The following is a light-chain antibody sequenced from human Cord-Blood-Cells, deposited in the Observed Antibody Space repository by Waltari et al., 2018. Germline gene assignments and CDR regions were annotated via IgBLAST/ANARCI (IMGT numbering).Light chain of an antibody. V-gene: IGKV3-11*01. CDR2: DAS. CDR3: QQRSNWPT. J-gene: IGKJ3*01. Sequence: EIVLTQYPATLSLSPWERATPSCRPSQSVSSYLAWYQQKPGQAPRLLIYDASNRATGIPARFSGSGSGTDFTLTISSLEPEDFAVYYCQQRSNWPTFGPGTKVDIK. CDR1: QSVSSY.